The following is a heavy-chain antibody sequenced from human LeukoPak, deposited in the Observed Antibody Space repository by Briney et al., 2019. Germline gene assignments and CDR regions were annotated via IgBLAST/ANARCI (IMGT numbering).Heavy chain of an antibody. CDR1: GGTFSSHA. CDR3: ARSPAAGRSRSRNWFDP. Sequence: ASVKVSCKASGGTFSSHAISWVRQAPGQGLEWMGWMNPNSGNTGYAQKFQGRVTMTRNTSISTAYMELSSLRSEDTAVYYCARSPAAGRSRSRNWFDPWGQGTLVTVSS. CDR2: MNPNSGNT. V-gene: IGHV1-8*01. J-gene: IGHJ5*02. D-gene: IGHD6-13*01.